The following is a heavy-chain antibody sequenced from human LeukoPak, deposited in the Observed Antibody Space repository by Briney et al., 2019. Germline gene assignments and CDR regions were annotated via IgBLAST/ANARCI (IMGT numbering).Heavy chain of an antibody. J-gene: IGHJ4*02. Sequence: PGGSLRLSCAASGFTFSSYALNWVRQAPGKGLEWVSAITGSGGSTYYADSVKGRFTISRDNAKNSLYLQMNSLRAEDTAVYYCARDWGEQLGFDYWGQGTLVTVSS. D-gene: IGHD6-13*01. CDR1: GFTFSSYA. V-gene: IGHV3-23*01. CDR3: ARDWGEQLGFDY. CDR2: ITGSGGST.